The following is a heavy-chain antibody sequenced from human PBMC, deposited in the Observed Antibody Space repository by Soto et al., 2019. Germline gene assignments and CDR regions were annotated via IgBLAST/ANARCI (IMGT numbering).Heavy chain of an antibody. CDR1: GGSINTFY. CDR3: AREGSYSAYNFAHGIQLWSFDF. V-gene: IGHV4-4*07. CDR2: IFSSGST. D-gene: IGHD5-12*01. Sequence: LSLTCTVSGGSINTFYWSWVRQPAGKGLEWIGRIFSSGSTSFNPSLESRVAMSVDTSKNHFSLNLSSVTSAVMAVYYCAREGSYSAYNFAHGIQLWSFDFWGQGALVAVSS. J-gene: IGHJ4*02.